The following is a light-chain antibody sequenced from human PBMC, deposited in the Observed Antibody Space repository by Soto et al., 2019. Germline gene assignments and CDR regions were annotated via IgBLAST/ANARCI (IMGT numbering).Light chain of an antibody. J-gene: IGLJ3*02. CDR1: SSDVGGYNY. CDR3: SSYTSSSTQV. Sequence: QSVLTQPASVSGSPGQSITISCTGTSSDVGGYNYVSWYQQHPGKAPKLMIYDVSNRPSGVSNRFSGSKSGTTASLTIAGHPAEDEADYYCSSYTSSSTQVFGGGTKLTVL. V-gene: IGLV2-14*01. CDR2: DVS.